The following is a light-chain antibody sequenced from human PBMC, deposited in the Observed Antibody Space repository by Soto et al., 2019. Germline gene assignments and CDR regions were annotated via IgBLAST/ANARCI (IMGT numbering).Light chain of an antibody. J-gene: IGLJ2*01. V-gene: IGLV2-8*01. CDR1: SSDVGGYNY. CDR2: EVS. Sequence: QSALTQPPSASGSPGQSVTISCTGTSSDVGGYNYVSWYQQHPGKAPKLMIYEVSKRPSGVPDRFSGSKSGNTASLTVSGLQAEDEDDYYCSSYAGSINVLFGGGTKVTVL. CDR3: SSYAGSINVL.